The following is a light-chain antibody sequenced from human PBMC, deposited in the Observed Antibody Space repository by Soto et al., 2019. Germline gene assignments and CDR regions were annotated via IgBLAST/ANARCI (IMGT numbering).Light chain of an antibody. V-gene: IGKV3-15*01. Sequence: EIVMTQSPGTLSVSPGERATLSCRASQSVRSNLAWYQQKPGQAPRLLIYDASTRATGIPARFSGSGSGTEFTLTISSLQSEDFAVYYCQQYNNWPPGTFGRGTKVEIK. CDR3: QQYNNWPPGT. CDR2: DAS. CDR1: QSVRSN. J-gene: IGKJ1*01.